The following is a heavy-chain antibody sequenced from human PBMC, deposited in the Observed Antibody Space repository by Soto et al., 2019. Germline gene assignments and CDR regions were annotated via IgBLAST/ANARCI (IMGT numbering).Heavy chain of an antibody. CDR2: INHSGST. J-gene: IGHJ4*02. D-gene: IGHD5-12*01. Sequence: QVQLQQWGAGLLKPSETLSLTCAVYGGSFSGYYWSWIRHPPGKGLEWVGEINHSGSTNYNPSLKSRLTITIDTSKNEFSIKLSRVTAAHPAVYYCARTGYRGYPFDYCGGGTLVTVSS. V-gene: IGHV4-34*01. CDR1: GGSFSGYY. CDR3: ARTGYRGYPFDY.